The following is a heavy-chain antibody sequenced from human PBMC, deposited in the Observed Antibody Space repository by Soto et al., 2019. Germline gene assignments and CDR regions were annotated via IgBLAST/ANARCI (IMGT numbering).Heavy chain of an antibody. J-gene: IGHJ5*02. CDR1: GGSISSYY. CDR2: IYYSGST. Sequence: PSETLSLTCTVSGGSISSYYWSWIRQPPGKGLEWIGYIYYSGSTNYNPSLKSRVTISVDTSKNQFSLKLSSVTAADTAVYYCARDKVVPDYDKQLITYFWFDPWGQGTLVTVSS. D-gene: IGHD3-9*01. V-gene: IGHV4-59*12. CDR3: ARDKVVPDYDKQLITYFWFDP.